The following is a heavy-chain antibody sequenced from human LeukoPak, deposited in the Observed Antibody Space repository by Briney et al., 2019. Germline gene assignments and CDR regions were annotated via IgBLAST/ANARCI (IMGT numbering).Heavy chain of an antibody. CDR3: ARDISYYGSGRPDV. D-gene: IGHD3-10*01. CDR1: GFTFSSYS. J-gene: IGHJ6*04. Sequence: PGGSLRLSCAASGFTFSSYSMNWVRQAPGKGLEWASSISSSSSYIYYADSVKGRFTISRDNAKNSLYLQMNSLRAEDTAVYYCARDISYYGSGRPDVWGKGTTVTVSS. V-gene: IGHV3-21*01. CDR2: ISSSSSYI.